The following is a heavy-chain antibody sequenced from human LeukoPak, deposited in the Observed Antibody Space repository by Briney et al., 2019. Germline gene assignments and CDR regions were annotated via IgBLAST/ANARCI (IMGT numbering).Heavy chain of an antibody. CDR3: AELGITMIGGV. J-gene: IGHJ6*04. V-gene: IGHV3-21*01. Sequence: GGSLRLSCAASGFTFSNYGMNWVRQAPGKGLEWVSSITSSSSYIYYADSVKGRFTISRDNAKNSLYLQMNSLRAEDTAVYYCAELGITMIGGVWGKGTTVTISS. CDR2: ITSSSSYI. CDR1: GFTFSNYG. D-gene: IGHD3-10*02.